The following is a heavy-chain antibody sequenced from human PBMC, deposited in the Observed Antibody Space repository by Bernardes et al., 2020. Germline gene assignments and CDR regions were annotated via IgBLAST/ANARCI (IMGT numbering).Heavy chain of an antibody. V-gene: IGHV3-7*01. J-gene: IGHJ6*02. CDR1: GFTFSSYW. Sequence: GGSLRLFCAASGFTFSSYWMSWVRQAPGKGLEWVANIKEDGSDKYYVDSVKGRFTISRDNAKNSLYLEMNSLRAEDTAVFYCARDPQYYYYYGMDVWGQGTTVTVSS. CDR3: ARDPQYYYYYGMDV. CDR2: IKEDGSDK.